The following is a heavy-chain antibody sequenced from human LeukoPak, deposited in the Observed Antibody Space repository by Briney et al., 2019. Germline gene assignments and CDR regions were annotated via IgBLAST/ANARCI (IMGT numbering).Heavy chain of an antibody. D-gene: IGHD2-2*01. CDR1: GFTVSTNY. CDR3: ASGLVVPARMDV. J-gene: IGHJ6*02. V-gene: IGHV3-66*01. CDR2: IYSGGTT. Sequence: GGSLTLSCAASGFTVSTNYMSSVRQAPGKGLEGVSVIYSGGTTYYADSVKGRFTISRDNSKNTLYLQMNSLRGEDTAVYYCASGLVVPARMDVWGQGTTVTVSS.